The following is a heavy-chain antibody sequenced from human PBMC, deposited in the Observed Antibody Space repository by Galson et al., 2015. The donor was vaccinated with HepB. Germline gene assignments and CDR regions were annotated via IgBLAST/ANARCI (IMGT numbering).Heavy chain of an antibody. D-gene: IGHD3-10*01. CDR1: GFTFSSYA. Sequence: SLRLSCAASGFTFSSYAMSWVRQAPGKGLEWVSAISGSGGSTYYADSVKGRFTISRDDSKNTLYLQMNSLRAEDTAVYYCAKDLSYYYGVGDYWGQGTLVTVSS. CDR3: AKDLSYYYGVGDY. CDR2: ISGSGGST. J-gene: IGHJ4*02. V-gene: IGHV3-23*01.